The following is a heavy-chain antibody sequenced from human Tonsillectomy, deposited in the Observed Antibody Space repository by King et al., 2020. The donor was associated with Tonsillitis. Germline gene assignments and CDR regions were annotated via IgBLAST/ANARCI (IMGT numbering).Heavy chain of an antibody. CDR2: ISGSDDST. Sequence: VQLVESGGGLVQPGGSLRLPCAASGFTFSNYAMSWVRQAPGKGLEWVSGISGSDDSTYYADSVKGRFTISRDNSKNTQYLQMNSLRAEDTAVYYCEKGLTRTSAYPEFFDIWGQGTMVTVSS. J-gene: IGHJ3*02. D-gene: IGHD5-12*01. CDR1: GFTFSNYA. CDR3: EKGLTRTSAYPEFFDI. V-gene: IGHV3-23*04.